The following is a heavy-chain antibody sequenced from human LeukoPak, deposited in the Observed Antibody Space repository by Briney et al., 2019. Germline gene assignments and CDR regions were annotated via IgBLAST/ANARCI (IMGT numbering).Heavy chain of an antibody. CDR1: GFTFSSYA. CDR2: ISDSISHI. V-gene: IGHV3-21*01. CDR3: ARDAGDILTGYLF. Sequence: GGSLRLSCAASGFTFSSYAMSWVRQAPGKGLEWVSCISDSISHIYYADSVRGRFTISRDNAKNALYLQMNSQRAEDTSVYYCARDAGDILTGYLFWGQGTLVTVSS. J-gene: IGHJ4*02. D-gene: IGHD3-9*01.